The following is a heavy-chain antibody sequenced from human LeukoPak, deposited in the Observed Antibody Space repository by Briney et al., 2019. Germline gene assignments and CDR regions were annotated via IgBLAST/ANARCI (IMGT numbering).Heavy chain of an antibody. D-gene: IGHD5-24*01. V-gene: IGHV3-11*06. J-gene: IGHJ2*01. CDR3: AREERDGYNYYWYFDL. CDR1: GFTFSDYY. Sequence: GGSLRLSCAASGFTFSDYYMSWIRQAPGKGLESVSSISSSSSYIYYADSVKGRFTISRDNAKNSLYLQMNSLRAEDTAVYYCAREERDGYNYYWYFDLWGRGTLVTVSS. CDR2: ISSSSSYI.